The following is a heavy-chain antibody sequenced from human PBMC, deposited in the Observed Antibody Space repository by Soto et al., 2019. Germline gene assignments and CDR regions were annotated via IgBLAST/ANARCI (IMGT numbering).Heavy chain of an antibody. CDR1: GSTFSSYA. J-gene: IGHJ6*02. CDR3: ARGGTIFGVVIHLANYYYGMDV. D-gene: IGHD3-3*01. Sequence: GASVNVSCKATGSTFSSYAISWVRQAPGQGLECMGGIIPIFGTANYAQKFQGRVTITADESTSTAYMELSSLRSEDTAVYYCARGGTIFGVVIHLANYYYGMDVWGQGTTVTVS. CDR2: IIPIFGTA. V-gene: IGHV1-69*13.